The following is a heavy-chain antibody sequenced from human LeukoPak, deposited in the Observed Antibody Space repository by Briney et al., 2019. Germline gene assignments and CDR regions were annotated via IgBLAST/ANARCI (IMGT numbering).Heavy chain of an antibody. CDR2: IYYTGST. J-gene: IGHJ5*02. D-gene: IGHD6-13*01. CDR1: GGSISSYY. V-gene: IGHV4-39*07. CDR3: ARAAAGELYWYFDP. Sequence: SETLSLTCTVSGGSISSYYWGWIRQPPGKGLEWIGSIYYTGSTYYNPSLKSRVTISVDKSKNQFSLKLSSVTAADTAVYYCARAAAGELYWYFDPWGQGTLVTVCS.